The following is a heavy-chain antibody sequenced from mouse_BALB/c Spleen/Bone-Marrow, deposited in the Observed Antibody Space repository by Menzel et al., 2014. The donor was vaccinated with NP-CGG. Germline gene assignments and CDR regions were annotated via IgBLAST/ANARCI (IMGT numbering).Heavy chain of an antibody. V-gene: IGHV1-69*01. CDR3: TRGWDGYYFDY. CDR2: IDTSDTYT. J-gene: IGHJ2*01. D-gene: IGHD4-1*01. Sequence: AQLQQSGAGLGMPGASVKMSCKASGYTFTDYWMHWVKQRPGQGLEWIGAIDTSDTYTNYNQKFKGKAALTVDESSSTAYMQLSSLTSEDSAVYFCTRGWDGYYFDYWGQGTTLTVSS. CDR1: GYTFTDYW.